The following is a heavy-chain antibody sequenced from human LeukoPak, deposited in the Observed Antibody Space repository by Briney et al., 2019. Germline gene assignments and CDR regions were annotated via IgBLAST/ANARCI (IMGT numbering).Heavy chain of an antibody. J-gene: IGHJ4*02. V-gene: IGHV1-69*05. D-gene: IGHD3-9*01. Sequence: SATLSCKDSGGTFSSYAMSWVRQAPGQGLERMGGIIPIFGTANYAQKFQGRVTITTDESTSTAYMELSSLRSEDTAVYYCARVGVLRYFELWGQGTLVTVSS. CDR2: IIPIFGTA. CDR3: ARVGVLRYFEL. CDR1: GGTFSSYA.